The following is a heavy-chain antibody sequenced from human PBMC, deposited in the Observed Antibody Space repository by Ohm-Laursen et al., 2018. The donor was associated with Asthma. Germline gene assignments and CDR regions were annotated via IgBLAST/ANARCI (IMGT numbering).Heavy chain of an antibody. J-gene: IGHJ4*02. CDR2: IIPIFGTA. Sequence: VKISCKASGGTFSSYAISWVRQAPGQGLEWMGGIIPIFGTANYAQKFQGRVTITADESTSTAYMELSSLRSEDTAVYYCASQGAAAGTPMDFDYWGQGTLVTVSS. V-gene: IGHV1-69*13. CDR1: GGTFSSYA. CDR3: ASQGAAAGTPMDFDY. D-gene: IGHD6-13*01.